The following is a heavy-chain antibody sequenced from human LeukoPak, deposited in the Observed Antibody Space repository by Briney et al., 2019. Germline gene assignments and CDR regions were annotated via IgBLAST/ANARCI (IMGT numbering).Heavy chain of an antibody. Sequence: GGSLRLSCAASGFTFSSYGMHWVRQAPGKGLEWVAFIRYDGSNKYYADSVKGRFTISRDNSKNTLYLQMNSLRAEDTAVYYCARGSRYYGSGVDAFDIWGQGTMVTVSS. CDR1: GFTFSSYG. V-gene: IGHV3-30*02. J-gene: IGHJ3*02. CDR3: ARGSRYYGSGVDAFDI. CDR2: IRYDGSNK. D-gene: IGHD3-10*01.